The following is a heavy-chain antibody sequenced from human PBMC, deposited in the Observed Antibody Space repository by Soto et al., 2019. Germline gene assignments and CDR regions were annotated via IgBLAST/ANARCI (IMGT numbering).Heavy chain of an antibody. CDR2: IYHSGST. J-gene: IGHJ4*02. CDR1: GGSISSSNW. CDR3: ARASWTDYYDSSGYYPKMFDY. V-gene: IGHV4-4*02. Sequence: LTCAVSGGSISSSNWWSWVRQPPGKGLEWIGEIYHSGSTNYNPSLKSRVTISVDKSKNQFSLKLSSVTAADTAVYYCARASWTDYYDSSGYYPKMFDYWGQGTLVTVSS. D-gene: IGHD3-22*01.